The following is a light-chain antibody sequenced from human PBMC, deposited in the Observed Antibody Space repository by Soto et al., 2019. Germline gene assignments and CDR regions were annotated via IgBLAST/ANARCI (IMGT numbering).Light chain of an antibody. V-gene: IGLV1-44*01. CDR1: SSNIGGNT. Sequence: QSVLTQPPSASGTPGQRVTISCSGSSSNIGGNTVNWYQHLPGTAPKLLIFSNNQRPSGVPDRFSGSKSGTSASLAISGLQCEDAAEYYCAGWDSSLNGYVFRTGTKSPS. CDR2: SNN. J-gene: IGLJ1*01. CDR3: AGWDSSLNGYV.